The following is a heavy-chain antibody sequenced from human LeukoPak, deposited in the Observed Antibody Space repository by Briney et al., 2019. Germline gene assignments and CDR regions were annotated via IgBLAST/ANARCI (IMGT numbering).Heavy chain of an antibody. V-gene: IGHV4-39*07. J-gene: IGHJ4*02. Sequence: PSETLSLTCTVSGGSIRSTTYYWGWIRQPPGRGLEWIGSIYYSGNTYYSPSLMSRVTISVDTSKNQFSLNLSSVTAADTAMYYCARAPHFFDSSGSRYYFDYWGQGALVTVSS. D-gene: IGHD3-22*01. CDR2: IYYSGNT. CDR3: ARAPHFFDSSGSRYYFDY. CDR1: GGSIRSTTYY.